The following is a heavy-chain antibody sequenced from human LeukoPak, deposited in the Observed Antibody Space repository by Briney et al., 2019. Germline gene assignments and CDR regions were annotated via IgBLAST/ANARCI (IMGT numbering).Heavy chain of an antibody. V-gene: IGHV1-8*02. D-gene: IGHD3-22*01. CDR2: MNPSSGNT. Sequence: ASVKVSCKASGYTFTSYDINWVRQAIGQGLEWMGWMNPSSGNTGYAQKFQGRVTMTRDTSTSTVYMELSSLRSEDTAVSYCARDWRRITMIVVDNDAFDIWGQGTMVTVSS. CDR1: GYTFTSYD. J-gene: IGHJ3*02. CDR3: ARDWRRITMIVVDNDAFDI.